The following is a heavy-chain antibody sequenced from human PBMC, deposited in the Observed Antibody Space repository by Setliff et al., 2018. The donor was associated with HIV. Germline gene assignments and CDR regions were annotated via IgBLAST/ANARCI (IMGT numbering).Heavy chain of an antibody. V-gene: IGHV4-4*07. CDR2: IYTSGST. CDR3: AGEGWTSYRSSSGYYYYYMDV. D-gene: IGHD6-6*01. Sequence: PSETLSLTCTVSGGSITSSYWSWIRQPAGKGLEWIGRIYTSGSTNYNPSRKSRVTMSIDTSKNQFSLRLHSVTAADTAVYYCAGEGWTSYRSSSGYYYYYMDVWGKGTTVTVSS. CDR1: GGSITSSY. J-gene: IGHJ6*03.